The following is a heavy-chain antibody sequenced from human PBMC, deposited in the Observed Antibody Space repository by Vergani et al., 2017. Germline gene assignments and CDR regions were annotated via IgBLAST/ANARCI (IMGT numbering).Heavy chain of an antibody. J-gene: IGHJ6*02. Sequence: QVQLQQWGAGLLKPSETLSLTCAVYGGSFSGYYWSWIRQHPGKGLEWIGYIYYSGSTYYNPSLKSRVTISVDTSKNQFSLKLSSVTAADTAVYYCARDPGGSDGIAVWGQGTTVTFSS. CDR1: GGSFSGYY. CDR2: IYYSGST. D-gene: IGHD1-1*01. CDR3: ARDPGGSDGIAV. V-gene: IGHV4-34*01.